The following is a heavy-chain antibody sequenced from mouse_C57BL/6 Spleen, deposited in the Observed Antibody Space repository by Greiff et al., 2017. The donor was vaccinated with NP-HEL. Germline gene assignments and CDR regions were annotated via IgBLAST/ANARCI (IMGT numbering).Heavy chain of an antibody. D-gene: IGHD2-4*01. CDR1: GYTFTDYY. V-gene: IGHV1-76*01. CDR3: ARDYDGFAY. CDR2: IYPGSGNT. J-gene: IGHJ3*01. Sequence: QVHVKQSGAELVRPGASVKLSCKASGYTFTDYYINWVKQRPGQGLEWIARIYPGSGNTYYNEKFKGKATLTAEKSSSTAYMQLSSLTSEDSAVYFCARDYDGFAYWGQGTLVTVSA.